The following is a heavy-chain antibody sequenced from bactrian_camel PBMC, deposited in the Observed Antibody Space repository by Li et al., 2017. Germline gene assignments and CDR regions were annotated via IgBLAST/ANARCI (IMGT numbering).Heavy chain of an antibody. CDR3: VRDSGTPYGYNY. J-gene: IGHJ4*01. Sequence: VQLVESGGGLVQPGGSLRLSCAASGFTFSSYAMFWVRQAPGKGLEWVSAINSGGGSTYYADSVKGRFTISRDNAKNTLYLQLNSLRTEDTAMHYCVRDSGTPYGYNYWGQGTQVTVS. V-gene: IGHV3S31*01. D-gene: IGHD5*01. CDR1: GFTFSSYA. CDR2: INSGGGST.